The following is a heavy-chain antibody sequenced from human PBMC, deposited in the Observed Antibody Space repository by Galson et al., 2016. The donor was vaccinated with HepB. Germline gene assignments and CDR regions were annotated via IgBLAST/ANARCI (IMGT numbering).Heavy chain of an antibody. CDR2: IYSGGGT. D-gene: IGHD1-26*01. J-gene: IGHJ4*02. CDR3: AKKSPGKELSPPDY. CDR1: GFTVTNAW. Sequence: SLRLSCAASGFTVTNAWMSWVRQAPGKGLEWVSVIYSGGGTYYADSVKGRFTISKDNFKNTLYLQMNSLRAEDTAVYYCAKKSPGKELSPPDYWGQATLVTVSS. V-gene: IGHV3-66*02.